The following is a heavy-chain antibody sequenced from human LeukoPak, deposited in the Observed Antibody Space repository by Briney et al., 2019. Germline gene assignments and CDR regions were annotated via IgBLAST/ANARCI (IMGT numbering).Heavy chain of an antibody. CDR3: ARLAAAGTYDAFDI. CDR1: GFTVSSNY. J-gene: IGHJ3*02. V-gene: IGHV3-53*01. Sequence: PGGSLRLSCAASGFTVSSNYMRWARQAPGKGLEWVSVIYSGGSTFYADSVKGRFTISRDNSKNMVYLQMNRLTAEDTAVYYCARLAAAGTYDAFDIWGQGTMVTVSS. CDR2: IYSGGST. D-gene: IGHD6-13*01.